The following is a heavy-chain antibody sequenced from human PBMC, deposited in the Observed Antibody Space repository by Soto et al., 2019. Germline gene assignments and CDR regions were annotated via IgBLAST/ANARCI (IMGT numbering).Heavy chain of an antibody. Sequence: GGSLRLSCAASGFTFSSYGMHWVRQAPGKGLEWVAVIWYDGSNKYYADSVKGRFTISRDNSKNTLYLQMNSLRAEDTAVYYCARDGSIAAPLYVMDVWGQGTTVTVSS. J-gene: IGHJ6*02. CDR2: IWYDGSNK. D-gene: IGHD6-6*01. V-gene: IGHV3-33*01. CDR3: ARDGSIAAPLYVMDV. CDR1: GFTFSSYG.